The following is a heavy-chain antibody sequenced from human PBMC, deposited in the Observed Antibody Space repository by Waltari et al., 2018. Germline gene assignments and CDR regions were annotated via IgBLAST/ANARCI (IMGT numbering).Heavy chain of an antibody. J-gene: IGHJ4*02. CDR1: GGTFSSYA. D-gene: IGHD1-7*01. CDR2: INPNSGGT. Sequence: QVQLVQSGAEVKKPGSSVKVSCKASGGTFSSYAISWVRQAPGQGLEWMGWINPNSGGTNYAQKFQGRVTMTRDTSISTAYMELSRLRSDDTAVYYCARDQSRFRNYGMGYWGQGTLVTVSS. V-gene: IGHV1-2*02. CDR3: ARDQSRFRNYGMGY.